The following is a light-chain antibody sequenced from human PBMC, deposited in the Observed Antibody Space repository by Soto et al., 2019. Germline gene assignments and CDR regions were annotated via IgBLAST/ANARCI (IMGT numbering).Light chain of an antibody. CDR1: QNIKTY. CDR2: AAS. V-gene: IGKV1-39*01. CDR3: QQSFSSPPWT. J-gene: IGKJ1*01. Sequence: DIQMTQSPSSLSASVGDSVTITCRASQNIKTYLNWYQQKPGKAPNLLIYAASSLHSGGPSRFSGSGSGTDFTLTISSLQPEDFATYYCQQSFSSPPWTFGQGTKVEIK.